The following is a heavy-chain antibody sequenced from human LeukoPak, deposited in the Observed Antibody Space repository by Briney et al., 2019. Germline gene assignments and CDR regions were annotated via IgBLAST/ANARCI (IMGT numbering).Heavy chain of an antibody. CDR1: GGSFSGYY. V-gene: IGHV4-59*01. Sequence: SETLSLTCAVYGGSFSGYYWSWIRQPPGKGLEWIGYIYYSGSTNYNPSLKSRVTISVDTSKNQFSLKLSSVTAADTAVYYCARGIAAALFDPWGQGTLVTVSS. J-gene: IGHJ5*02. D-gene: IGHD6-13*01. CDR3: ARGIAAALFDP. CDR2: IYYSGST.